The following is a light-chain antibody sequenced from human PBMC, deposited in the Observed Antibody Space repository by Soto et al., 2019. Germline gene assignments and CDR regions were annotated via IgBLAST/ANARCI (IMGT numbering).Light chain of an antibody. CDR2: DTS. CDR1: QGIGDT. CDR3: QHYVTWPLT. V-gene: IGKV3-15*01. J-gene: IGKJ4*01. Sequence: IVMTQSPATLSVSPGEGVTLSCRASQGIGDTLAWYQQKPGQTPRLLIYDTSIRATGVPARFSGSRSGAEFTLTISSLQSGDFAVYYCQHYVTWPLTFGGGTKVDIK.